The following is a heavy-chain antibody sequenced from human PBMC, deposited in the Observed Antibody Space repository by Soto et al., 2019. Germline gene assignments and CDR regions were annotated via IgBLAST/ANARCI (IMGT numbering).Heavy chain of an antibody. CDR2: ISGSGGST. Sequence: VQLLESGGGLVQPGGSLRLSCAASGFTLSSDAMSWVRQAPGKGLEWVSAISGSGGSTYYADSVKGRFTISRDNSKNTLYLQMNSLRAEDTAVYYCARDKILNSSGWYGDYYYYGMDVWGQGTTVTVSS. D-gene: IGHD6-19*01. CDR1: GFTLSSDA. V-gene: IGHV3-23*01. J-gene: IGHJ6*02. CDR3: ARDKILNSSGWYGDYYYYGMDV.